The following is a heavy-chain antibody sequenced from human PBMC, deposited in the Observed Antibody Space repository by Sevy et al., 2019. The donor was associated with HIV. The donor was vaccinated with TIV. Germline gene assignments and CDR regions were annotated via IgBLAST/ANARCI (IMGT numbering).Heavy chain of an antibody. CDR1: GFTFSTYA. V-gene: IGHV3-23*01. D-gene: IGHD3-22*01. CDR3: AKHYYYASGYYPQRAFDI. CDR2: ISGSGGST. Sequence: GGSLRLSCAASGFTFSTYAMNWVRQAPGKGLEWVSCISGSGGSTYYADSVKGRFTISRDNSKNTLYLQMNSLRAEDTAVYSCAKHYYYASGYYPQRAFDIWGQGTMVTVSS. J-gene: IGHJ3*02.